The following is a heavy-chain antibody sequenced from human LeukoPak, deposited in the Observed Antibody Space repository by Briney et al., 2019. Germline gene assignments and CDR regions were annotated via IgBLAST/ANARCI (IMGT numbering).Heavy chain of an antibody. V-gene: IGHV3-20*04. Sequence: GGSLRLSCAASGFNFDDYVMNWVRQAPGKGLEWVSGINWNGGSRGYADSVKGRFTISRDNAKNSLYLQMNSLRAEDTAVYYCARCSYYDFWSGYLYYFDYWGQGTLVTVSS. CDR1: GFNFDDYV. D-gene: IGHD3-3*01. CDR3: ARCSYYDFWSGYLYYFDY. CDR2: INWNGGSR. J-gene: IGHJ4*02.